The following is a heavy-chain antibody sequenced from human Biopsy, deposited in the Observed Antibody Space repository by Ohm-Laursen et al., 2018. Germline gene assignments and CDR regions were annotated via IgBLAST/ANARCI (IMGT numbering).Heavy chain of an antibody. CDR2: IVPILATI. V-gene: IGHV1-69*04. J-gene: IGHJ4*02. Sequence: GSSVKVSCKASGGSFNNPASSSVRQPPGQGLEWLGWIVPILATINYTQRFQGRVALTADKCTGTAYMELNRLISDDTAVYYCATDADGYYTEFDFWGQGALVTVSS. D-gene: IGHD5-24*01. CDR1: GGSFNNPA. CDR3: ATDADGYYTEFDF.